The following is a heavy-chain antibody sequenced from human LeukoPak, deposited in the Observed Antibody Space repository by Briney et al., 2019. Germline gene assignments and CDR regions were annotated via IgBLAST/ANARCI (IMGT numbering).Heavy chain of an antibody. V-gene: IGHV4-61*01. CDR2: IYYSGST. CDR3: ARDEYYYDSSGYYYYGMDV. J-gene: IGHJ6*02. Sequence: SETLSLTCTVSGGSVSSGSYYWSWIRQPPGKGLEWIGYIYYSGSTNYNPSLESRVTISVDTSKNQFSLKLSSVTAADTAVYYCARDEYYYDSSGYYYYGMDVWGQGTTVTVSS. D-gene: IGHD3-22*01. CDR1: GGSVSSGSYY.